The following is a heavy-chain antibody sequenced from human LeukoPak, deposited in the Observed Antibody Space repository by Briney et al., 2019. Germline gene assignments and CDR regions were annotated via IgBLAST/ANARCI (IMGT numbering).Heavy chain of an antibody. J-gene: IGHJ4*02. Sequence: QPGGSLRLSCAASGFTFDDYTMHWVRHAPGKGLEWVSLISWDGGSTYYADSVKGRFTISRDNTKNSLYLQMNSLRTEDTALYYCAKVQVVPATILDYWGQGTLVTVSS. CDR3: AKVQVVPATILDY. CDR1: GFTFDDYT. V-gene: IGHV3-43*01. CDR2: ISWDGGST. D-gene: IGHD2-2*01.